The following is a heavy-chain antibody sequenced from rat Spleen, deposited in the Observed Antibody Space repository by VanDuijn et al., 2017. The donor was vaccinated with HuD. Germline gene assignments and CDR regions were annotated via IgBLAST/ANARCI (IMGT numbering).Heavy chain of an antibody. D-gene: IGHD1-1*01. J-gene: IGHJ1*01. Sequence: EVQLVESGGGLVQPGRSLKLSCAASGFTFSNYYMAWVRQAPTKGLEWVASITNSGGSTYYRDSVKGRFTISRDNAKSTLYLQMDSLRSEDTATYYCTRGDGYFDFWGPGTMVTVSS. V-gene: IGHV5S23*01. CDR1: GFTFSNYY. CDR2: ITNSGGST. CDR3: TRGDGYFDF.